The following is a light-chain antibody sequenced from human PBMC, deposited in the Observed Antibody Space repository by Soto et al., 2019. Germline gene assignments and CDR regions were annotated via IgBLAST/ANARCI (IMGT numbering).Light chain of an antibody. J-gene: IGKJ3*01. V-gene: IGKV1-39*01. Sequence: DIQMTQSPSSLSASVGDRVTITSRASQSINKYINWYQQKPGKAPNLLINGASSLQSGVPSRFSGSGSGTDFTLTISNLQPEDFATYYCQQTYSTPFTFGPGTKVDIK. CDR2: GAS. CDR1: QSINKY. CDR3: QQTYSTPFT.